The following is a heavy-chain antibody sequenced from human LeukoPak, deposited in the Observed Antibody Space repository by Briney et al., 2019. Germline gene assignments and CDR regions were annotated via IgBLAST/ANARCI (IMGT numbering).Heavy chain of an antibody. V-gene: IGHV4-59*02. CDR1: GVSVSSYY. CDR3: AGGWLFFDY. D-gene: IGHD5-12*01. J-gene: IGHJ4*02. CDR2: IYYSGST. Sequence: SETLSLTCTVSGVSVSSYYWSWTRQPPGKGLEWIGYIYYSGSTNYNPSLKSRVTISVDTSKNQFSLKLSSVTAADTAVYYCAGGWLFFDYWGQGTLVTVSS.